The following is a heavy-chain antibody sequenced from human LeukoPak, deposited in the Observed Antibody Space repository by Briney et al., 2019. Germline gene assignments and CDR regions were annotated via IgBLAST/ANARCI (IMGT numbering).Heavy chain of an antibody. J-gene: IGHJ2*01. CDR1: GFTFSSYS. CDR3: AREAGTGERWYFDL. CDR2: IDTSTTYM. D-gene: IGHD7-27*01. V-gene: IGHV3-21*01. Sequence: GGSLRLSCAASGFTFSSYSMNWVRQAPGKGLEWVSSIDTSTTYMTYADSVKGRFTISRVNARNSLYLQMNSLRAEDTAVYYCAREAGTGERWYFDLWGRGTLVTVSS.